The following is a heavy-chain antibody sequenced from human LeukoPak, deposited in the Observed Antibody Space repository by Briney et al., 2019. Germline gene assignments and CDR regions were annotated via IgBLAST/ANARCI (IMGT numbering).Heavy chain of an antibody. CDR2: ISYDGSNK. V-gene: IGHV3-30-3*01. Sequence: GGSLRLSCAASGFTFSSYAMHWVRQAPGKGLEWVAVISYDGSNKYYADSVKGRFTISRDNSKNTLYLQMNSLRAEDTAVYYCARSDIAAAGIFDYWDQGTLVTVSS. J-gene: IGHJ4*02. CDR3: ARSDIAAAGIFDY. D-gene: IGHD6-13*01. CDR1: GFTFSSYA.